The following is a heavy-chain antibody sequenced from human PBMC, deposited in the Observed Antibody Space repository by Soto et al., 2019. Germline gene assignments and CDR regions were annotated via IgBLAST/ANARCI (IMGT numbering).Heavy chain of an antibody. CDR3: AKDGALGYCTNGVCYTSGWFDP. CDR2: ISGSGGST. V-gene: IGHV3-23*01. J-gene: IGHJ5*02. D-gene: IGHD2-8*01. Sequence: WSLRLSCAASGFTFSSYAMSWVRQAPGKXLEWVSAISGSGGSTYYADSVKGRFTISRDNSKNTLYLQMNSLRAEDAAVYYCAKDGALGYCTNGVCYTSGWFDPWGQGTLVTVSS. CDR1: GFTFSSYA.